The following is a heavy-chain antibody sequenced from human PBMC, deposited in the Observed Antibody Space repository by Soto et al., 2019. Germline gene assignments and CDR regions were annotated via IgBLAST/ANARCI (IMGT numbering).Heavy chain of an antibody. D-gene: IGHD3-22*01. J-gene: IGHJ3*02. Sequence: GGSLRLSCAASGFTFSSYAMHWVRQAPGKGLEWVAVISYDGSNKYYADSVKGRFTISRDNSKNTLYLQMNSLRAEDTAVYYCARDRYYYDSSDDAFDIWGQGTMVTVSS. CDR1: GFTFSSYA. CDR3: ARDRYYYDSSDDAFDI. CDR2: ISYDGSNK. V-gene: IGHV3-30-3*01.